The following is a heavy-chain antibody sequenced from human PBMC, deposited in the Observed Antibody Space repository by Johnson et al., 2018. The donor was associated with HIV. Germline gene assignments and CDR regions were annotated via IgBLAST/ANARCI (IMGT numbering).Heavy chain of an antibody. V-gene: IGHV3-20*04. J-gene: IGHJ3*02. Sequence: MLLVESGGDVVRPGGSLRLSCAASGFTFDDYGMSWVRQVPGKGLAWVSGINLNGGSAGYADSLKGRFIISRDNAQKSLYLQMNSLRAEDTALYYCAEETSYYDGSGHVVGDAFDIWGQGTRVTVSS. D-gene: IGHD3-22*01. CDR2: INLNGGSA. CDR1: GFTFDDYG. CDR3: AEETSYYDGSGHVVGDAFDI.